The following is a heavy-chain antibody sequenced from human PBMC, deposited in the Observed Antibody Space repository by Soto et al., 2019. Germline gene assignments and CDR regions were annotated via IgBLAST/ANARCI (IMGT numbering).Heavy chain of an antibody. CDR3: ARDPWAADY. J-gene: IGHJ4*02. CDR2: IYSGGST. Sequence: GVPLRHPCADAGVTDGTMNMRWIRQAPGKGLEWVSVIYSGGSTFYADSVRGRFTIFRDNSKNTVNLQMNSLRAEYTAVYYCARDPWAADYWGQGTLVTVSS. D-gene: IGHD3-16*01. V-gene: IGHV3-66*01. CDR1: GVTDGTMN.